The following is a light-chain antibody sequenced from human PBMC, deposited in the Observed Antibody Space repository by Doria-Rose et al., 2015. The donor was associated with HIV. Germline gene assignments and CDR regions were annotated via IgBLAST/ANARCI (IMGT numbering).Light chain of an antibody. CDR1: QTVSTY. V-gene: IGKV1-39*01. CDR3: QQTYSSPPWT. Sequence: TQSPSSRSSAMGATITSTRRASQTVSTYLKWFQQEPGKAPKLLIYAASRLQSGVPSRFSGSGSGTDFTLTISGLQPGDFATYYCQQTYSSPPWTFGQGTKVEMK. CDR2: AAS. J-gene: IGKJ1*01.